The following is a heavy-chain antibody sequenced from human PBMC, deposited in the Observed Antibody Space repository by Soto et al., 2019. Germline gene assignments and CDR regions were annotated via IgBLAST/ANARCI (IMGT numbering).Heavy chain of an antibody. V-gene: IGHV4-39*02. J-gene: IGHJ4*02. CDR2: IYYSGST. CDR3: ARRRAEWGYY. Sequence: QLQLQESGPGLVKPSETLSLTCTVSGDSITSSNYYWAWIRQSPGKGLEWVGSIYYSGSTYYNASLKSRVTISVDTSKHHFSLRLSSVTAADTAVYYCARRRAEWGYYWGQGALVTVSS. D-gene: IGHD1-26*01. CDR1: GDSITSSNYY.